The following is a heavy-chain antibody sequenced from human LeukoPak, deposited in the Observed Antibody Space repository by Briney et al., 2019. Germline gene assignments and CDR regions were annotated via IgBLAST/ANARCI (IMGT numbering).Heavy chain of an antibody. CDR2: ISSSCTYI. V-gene: IGHV3-21*01. Sequence: GGSLRLSCAASGFSFNTYYVNWVRQAPGKGLEWVSCISSSCTYIFYADSVRGRFAISRDNAKNSLYLQMNSLRAEDTAVYYCVRENHGSFDYWGQGSLVTVSS. D-gene: IGHD1-14*01. CDR1: GFSFNTYY. J-gene: IGHJ4*02. CDR3: VRENHGSFDY.